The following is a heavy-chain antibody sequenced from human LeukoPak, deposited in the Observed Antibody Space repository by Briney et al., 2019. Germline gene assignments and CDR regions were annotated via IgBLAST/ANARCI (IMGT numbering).Heavy chain of an antibody. CDR3: ARDTNTDYVWGSYRPSD. D-gene: IGHD3-16*02. V-gene: IGHV1-2*02. CDR1: GYIFTDYH. CDR2: INPDSGGT. J-gene: IGHJ4*02. Sequence: ASVKVSCKSSGYIFTDYHVHWVRQAPGQGLEWMGCINPDSGGTKYAQKFQGRVTMTRDTSINTAYMELSRLKSDDAAIYYCARDTNTDYVWGSYRPSDWGQGTLVTVSS.